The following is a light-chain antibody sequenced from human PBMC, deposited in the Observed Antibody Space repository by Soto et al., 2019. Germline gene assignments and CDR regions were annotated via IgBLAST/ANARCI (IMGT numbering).Light chain of an antibody. V-gene: IGKV3-20*01. J-gene: IGKJ1*01. CDR3: QRYGRSQWT. Sequence: EVVLTQSPGTLSLSPGEKASLSCRPSQSTTYLAWYQQKPGQAPRLLIYGSSTRAPGTPDRFSASGSGTDFTLTISRLEPEDFAVYFCQRYGRSQWTFGQGTKVDIK. CDR2: GSS. CDR1: QSTTY.